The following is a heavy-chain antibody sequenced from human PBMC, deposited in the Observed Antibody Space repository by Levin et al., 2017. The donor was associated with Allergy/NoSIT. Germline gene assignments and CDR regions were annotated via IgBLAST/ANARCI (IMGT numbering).Heavy chain of an antibody. CDR1: GGSISSYY. Sequence: SETLSLTCTVSGGSISSYYWSWIRQPPGKGLEWIGYIYYSGSTNYNPSLKSRVTISVDTSKNQFSLKLSSVTAADTAVYYCARGYYGGNSGGAFDYWGQGTLVTVSS. V-gene: IGHV4-59*01. CDR3: ARGYYGGNSGGAFDY. J-gene: IGHJ4*02. D-gene: IGHD4-23*01. CDR2: IYYSGST.